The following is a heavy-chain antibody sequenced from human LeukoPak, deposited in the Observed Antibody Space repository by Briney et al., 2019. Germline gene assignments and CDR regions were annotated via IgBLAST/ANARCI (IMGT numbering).Heavy chain of an antibody. CDR2: IYYSGST. CDR3: ASLIAAAGTRDAFDI. V-gene: IGHV4-59*08. CDR1: GGSISSYY. J-gene: IGHJ3*02. Sequence: SETLSLTCTVSGGSISSYYWSWIRQPPGKGLEWIGDIYYSGSTNYNPSLKSRVTISVDTSKNQFSLKLSSVTAADTAVYYCASLIAAAGTRDAFDIWGQGTMVTVSS. D-gene: IGHD6-13*01.